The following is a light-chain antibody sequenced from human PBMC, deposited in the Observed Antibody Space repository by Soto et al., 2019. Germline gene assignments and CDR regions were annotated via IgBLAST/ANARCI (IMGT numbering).Light chain of an antibody. CDR1: QSISSDY. Sequence: EIVLTQSPGTLSMSPGERATLSCRARQSISSDYLSWYQQKPGQAPRLRMYGASSRATGIPDRFSGSGSGTDVTLTISRLEAEDFAVYYCQQYGSSPRTFGQGTKVEFK. CDR2: GAS. V-gene: IGKV3-20*01. J-gene: IGKJ1*01. CDR3: QQYGSSPRT.